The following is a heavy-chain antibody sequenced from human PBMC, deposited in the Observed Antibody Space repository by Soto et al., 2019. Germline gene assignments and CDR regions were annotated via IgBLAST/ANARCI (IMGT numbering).Heavy chain of an antibody. D-gene: IGHD3-10*01. CDR3: ARGYFDSGHGYDL. CDR1: GHLFNNHW. J-gene: IGHJ5*02. Sequence: GESLKISCKGPGHLFNNHWIGWVRQTPGKGLEWMGLIFTRDSETKTSPSFQGHVSLSVDNSINTVYLQWTSLKTTDTGIYFCARGYFDSGHGYDLWGQGTLVTVSS. V-gene: IGHV5-51*01. CDR2: IFTRDSET.